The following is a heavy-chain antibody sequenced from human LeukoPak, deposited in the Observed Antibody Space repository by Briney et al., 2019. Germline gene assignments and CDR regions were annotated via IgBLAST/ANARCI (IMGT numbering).Heavy chain of an antibody. V-gene: IGHV3-15*01. CDR2: IKSNADGGTT. J-gene: IGHJ4*02. CDR1: GVTFSNVW. D-gene: IGHD3-22*01. CDR3: TRICYDSSGPDY. Sequence: PWGSLRLSCAASGVTFSNVWMTWVRQAPGKGLEWVGRIKSNADGGTTDYAAPVKGRFTISRDDSKNTLYLQMNILKTEDTAVYYCTRICYDSSGPDYWGQGTLVTVSS.